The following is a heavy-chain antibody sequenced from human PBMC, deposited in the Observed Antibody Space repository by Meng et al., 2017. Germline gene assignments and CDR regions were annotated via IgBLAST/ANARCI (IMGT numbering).Heavy chain of an antibody. CDR3: ARAHSSGWYSFFDY. CDR2: INTKTGKP. V-gene: IGHV7-4-1*02. J-gene: IGHJ4*02. CDR1: GYTFSTNV. Sequence: QVQLVQSGSELKEPGASVKVSCKASGYTFSTNVMNWVRQAPGQGLEWMGWINTKTGKPTYAQGFTGQLAFSLDTSASTAFLQINSLKAEDTAVYYCARAHSSGWYSFFDYWGQGTLVTVSS. D-gene: IGHD6-19*01.